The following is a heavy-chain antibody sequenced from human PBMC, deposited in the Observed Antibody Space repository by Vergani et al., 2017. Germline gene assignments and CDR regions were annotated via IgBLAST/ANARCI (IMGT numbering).Heavy chain of an antibody. V-gene: IGHV1-69*13. J-gene: IGHJ3*01. D-gene: IGHD3-22*01. Sequence: QVHLVQSGAEVKKPGSSVKVSCKASGGTFSIYAISWVRQAPGQGLEWMGWIIPIFGTANYAQKFQGRVTITADESTSTAYMELSSLRSEDTAVYYCARRGDYYDSSGYPGGDAFDVWGQGTMVTVSS. CDR2: IIPIFGTA. CDR3: ARRGDYYDSSGYPGGDAFDV. CDR1: GGTFSIYA.